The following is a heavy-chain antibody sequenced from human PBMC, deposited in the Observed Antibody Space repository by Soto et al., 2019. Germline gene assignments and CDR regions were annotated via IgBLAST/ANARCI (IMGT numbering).Heavy chain of an antibody. Sequence: GGSLRLSCAASGFTFSSYAMSWVRQAPGKGLEWVSAISGSGGSTYYADSVKGRFTISRDNSKNTLYLQMNSLRAEDTAVYYCAKYRPGVEYSSSGCMDVWGQGTTVTVSS. J-gene: IGHJ6*02. CDR3: AKYRPGVEYSSSGCMDV. V-gene: IGHV3-23*01. CDR2: ISGSGGST. CDR1: GFTFSSYA. D-gene: IGHD6-6*01.